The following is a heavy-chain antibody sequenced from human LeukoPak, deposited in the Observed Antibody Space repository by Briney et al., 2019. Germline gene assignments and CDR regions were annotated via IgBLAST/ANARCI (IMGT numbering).Heavy chain of an antibody. CDR2: IYPSGST. J-gene: IGHJ2*01. V-gene: IGHV4-61*02. D-gene: IGHD1-26*01. Sequence: PSQTLSLTCTVSGGSISSGSYYWSWIRQAAGKGLEWIGRIYPSGSTNYNPSLKSRVTMSVDTSKNQLSLKLRSVTAADTAVYYCARGVLGDRDWYFDLWGRGTLVSVSS. CDR1: GGSISSGSYY. CDR3: ARGVLGDRDWYFDL.